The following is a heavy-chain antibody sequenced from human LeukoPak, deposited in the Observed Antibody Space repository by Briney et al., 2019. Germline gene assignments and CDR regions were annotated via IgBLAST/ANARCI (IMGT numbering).Heavy chain of an antibody. J-gene: IGHJ6*02. D-gene: IGHD3-10*01. CDR2: INHSGST. Sequence: SETLSLTCAVYGGSFSGYYWSWIRQPPGKGLEWIGEINHSGSTNYNPSLKSRVTISVDTSKNQFSLKLSSVTAADTAVYYCARVAGSGGYSAQYYYYYYGMDVWGQGTTVTVSS. V-gene: IGHV4-34*01. CDR1: GGSFSGYY. CDR3: ARVAGSGGYSAQYYYYYYGMDV.